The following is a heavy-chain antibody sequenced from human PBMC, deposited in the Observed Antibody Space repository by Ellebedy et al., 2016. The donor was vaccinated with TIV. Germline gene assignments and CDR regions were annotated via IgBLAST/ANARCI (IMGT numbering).Heavy chain of an antibody. CDR3: ARDVPEPGQGGWPPGYFFDL. V-gene: IGHV3-30-3*01. J-gene: IGHJ4*02. CDR1: GFTFNIFA. D-gene: IGHD6-19*01. Sequence: PGGSLRLSCTASGFTFNIFAMHWVRLTPDKGLEWLGVIMYDGTNRWYVDSLEGRFTISRDNAKNTVYLQMNSLGPEDTAMYYCARDVPEPGQGGWPPGYFFDLWGQGTLVTVSS. CDR2: IMYDGTNR.